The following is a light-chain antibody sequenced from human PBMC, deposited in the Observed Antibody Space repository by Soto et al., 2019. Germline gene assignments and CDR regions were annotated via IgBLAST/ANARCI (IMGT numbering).Light chain of an antibody. V-gene: IGKV3-11*01. J-gene: IGKJ1*01. CDR1: QSVSSY. CDR2: DAS. Sequence: EIVLTQSPATLSLSPGERATLSCLASQSVSSYLAWYQQKPGQAPRLLIYDASNRATGIPARFSGSGSGTDFTLTISGLQSEDFAVYYCQQYNNWPQTFGQGTKVDI. CDR3: QQYNNWPQT.